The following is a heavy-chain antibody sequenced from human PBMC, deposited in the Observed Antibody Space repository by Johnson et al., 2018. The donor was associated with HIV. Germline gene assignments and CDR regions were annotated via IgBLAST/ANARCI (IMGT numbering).Heavy chain of an antibody. CDR1: GFTFDDHG. Sequence: VQLVESGGGVVRPGGFLRLSCAASGFTFDDHGMSWVRQAPGKGLEWISGINWNGGNRGYAESVKDQFIISRDNGKNSLYLQMNSLRAEDTALYYCARGVGATTVAAFDIWGQGTMVTVSS. D-gene: IGHD1-26*01. CDR2: INWNGGNR. V-gene: IGHV3-20*04. J-gene: IGHJ3*02. CDR3: ARGVGATTVAAFDI.